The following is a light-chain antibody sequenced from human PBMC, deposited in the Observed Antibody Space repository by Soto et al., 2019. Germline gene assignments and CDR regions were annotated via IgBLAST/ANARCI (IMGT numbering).Light chain of an antibody. V-gene: IGKV3-20*01. Sequence: IGLTQSPGTLSVSPGERATLSCRASQSLSSNYLAWYQQKPGQAPRLLIYGASSRATGIPDRFSGSGSGTDFTLTISRLEPEDFAVFYCHQCDSSPWTFGQGTKVDIK. CDR2: GAS. CDR3: HQCDSSPWT. CDR1: QSLSSNY. J-gene: IGKJ1*01.